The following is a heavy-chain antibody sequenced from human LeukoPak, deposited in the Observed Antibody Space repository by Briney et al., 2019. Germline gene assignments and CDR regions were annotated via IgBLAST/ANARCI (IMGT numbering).Heavy chain of an antibody. CDR3: ARRLGRVFGERFYYYHYMDV. CDR1: GFTFSSYS. Sequence: GSLRLSCAASGFTFSSYSMNWVRQPPGKGLEWIGEMNHSGSTHYNPSLKSRVTISVDTSKNQFSLRLSSVTAADTAVYYCARRLGRVFGERFYYYHYMDVWGQGTTVTISS. J-gene: IGHJ6*03. CDR2: MNHSGST. V-gene: IGHV4-34*01. D-gene: IGHD3-10*02.